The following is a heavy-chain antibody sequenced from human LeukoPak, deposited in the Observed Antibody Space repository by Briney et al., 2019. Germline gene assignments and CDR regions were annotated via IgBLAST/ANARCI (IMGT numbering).Heavy chain of an antibody. Sequence: SETLSLTCTVSGGSISSYYWGWIRQPPGKGLEWIGSIYYSGSTYYNPSLKSRVTISVDTSKNQFSVKLRSVTAADTAVYYCASRYCSSTSCYDMRLDYWGQGTLVTVSS. CDR1: GGSISSYY. CDR3: ASRYCSSTSCYDMRLDY. J-gene: IGHJ4*02. V-gene: IGHV4-39*01. CDR2: IYYSGST. D-gene: IGHD2-2*01.